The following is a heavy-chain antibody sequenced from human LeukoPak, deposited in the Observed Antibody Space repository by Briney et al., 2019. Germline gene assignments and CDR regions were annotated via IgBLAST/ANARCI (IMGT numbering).Heavy chain of an antibody. CDR1: GFTVSSNY. D-gene: IGHD3-22*01. J-gene: IGHJ4*02. V-gene: IGHV3-66*01. Sequence: GGSLRLSCAASGFTVSSNYMSWVRQAPGKGLEWVSVIYSGGSTYYADSVKGRFTISRDNSKNTLYLQMNSLRAEDTAVYYCAKAPSHYDSSGYYDYWGQGTLVTVSS. CDR3: AKAPSHYDSSGYYDY. CDR2: IYSGGST.